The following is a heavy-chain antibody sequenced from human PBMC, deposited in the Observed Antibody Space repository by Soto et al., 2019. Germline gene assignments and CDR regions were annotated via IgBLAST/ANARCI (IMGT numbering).Heavy chain of an antibody. V-gene: IGHV3-21*01. CDR2: ISSSSSYI. CDR3: ARDYLDCSGGSCYPADAFDI. D-gene: IGHD2-15*01. CDR1: GFTFSSYS. J-gene: IGHJ3*02. Sequence: EVQLVESGGGLVKPGGSLRLSCAASGFTFSSYSMNWVRQAPGKGLEWVSSISSSSSYIYYADSVKGRFTISIDNAKNSLYLQMNSLRAEDTAVYYCARDYLDCSGGSCYPADAFDIWGQGTMVTVSS.